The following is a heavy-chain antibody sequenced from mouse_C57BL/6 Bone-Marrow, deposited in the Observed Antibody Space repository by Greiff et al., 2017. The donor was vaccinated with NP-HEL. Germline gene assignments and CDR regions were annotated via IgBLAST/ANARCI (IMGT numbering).Heavy chain of an antibody. Sequence: VQLQQPGAELVMPGASVKLSCKASGYTFTSYWMHWVKQRPGQGLEWIGEIDPSDCYTNYNQKFKGKSTLTVDKSSSTAYMQLSSLTSEDSAVYYCARGEYYFDYWGQGTTLTVSS. J-gene: IGHJ2*01. CDR2: IDPSDCYT. CDR3: ARGEYYFDY. CDR1: GYTFTSYW. V-gene: IGHV1-69*01.